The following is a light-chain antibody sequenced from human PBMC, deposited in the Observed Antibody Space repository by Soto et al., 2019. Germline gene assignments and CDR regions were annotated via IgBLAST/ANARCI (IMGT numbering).Light chain of an antibody. V-gene: IGKV1-5*01. Sequence: DIQMTQSPSTLSASVGDRVTITCRASQSISSWLAWYQQKPGKAPKLLMYDASTLQSGVPSRFSGSGSGTDFTLTISCLQSEDFATYYCQQYYSYPWTFGQGTKVDIK. CDR1: QSISSW. CDR2: DAS. J-gene: IGKJ1*01. CDR3: QQYYSYPWT.